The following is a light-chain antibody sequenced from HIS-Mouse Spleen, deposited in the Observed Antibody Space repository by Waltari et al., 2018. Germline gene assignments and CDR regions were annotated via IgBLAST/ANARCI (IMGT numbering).Light chain of an antibody. Sequence: DIQMTQSPSSLSASVGDRVTINCQASQDISNYLNWYQQKPGKAPKLLIYDASNLETGVPSRFSGSGSGTDFTFTISSLQPEDIATYYCQQYDNLPSLTFGGGTK. CDR2: DAS. J-gene: IGKJ4*01. CDR1: QDISNY. V-gene: IGKV1-33*01. CDR3: QQYDNLPSLT.